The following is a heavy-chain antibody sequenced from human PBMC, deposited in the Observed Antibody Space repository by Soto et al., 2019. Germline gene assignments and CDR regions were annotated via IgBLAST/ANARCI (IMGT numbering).Heavy chain of an antibody. CDR1: GFTFSSYS. Sequence: EVQLVESGGGLVQPGGSLRLSCAASGFTFSSYSMNWVRQAPGKGLEWVSYISSSSSTIYYADSVKGRFTISRDNAKNSLYLQMNSLRDEDTAVYYCARGSAQSIAVAGTENDYWGQGTLVTVSS. CDR2: ISSSSSTI. D-gene: IGHD6-19*01. J-gene: IGHJ4*02. V-gene: IGHV3-48*02. CDR3: ARGSAQSIAVAGTENDY.